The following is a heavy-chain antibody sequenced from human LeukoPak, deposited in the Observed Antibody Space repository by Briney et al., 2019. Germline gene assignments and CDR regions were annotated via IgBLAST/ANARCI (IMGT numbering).Heavy chain of an antibody. CDR1: GASISSYY. V-gene: IGHV4-4*07. D-gene: IGHD6-13*01. J-gene: IGHJ4*02. Sequence: PSETLSLTCTVSGASISSYYWSWIRQPAGKGLEWIGRLYTSGSTNYNPSLKSRVTISVDKSKNQFSLKLSSVTAADTAVYYCARIAPSIAAAGTSRGGFDYWGQGTLVTVSS. CDR3: ARIAPSIAAAGTSRGGFDY. CDR2: LYTSGST.